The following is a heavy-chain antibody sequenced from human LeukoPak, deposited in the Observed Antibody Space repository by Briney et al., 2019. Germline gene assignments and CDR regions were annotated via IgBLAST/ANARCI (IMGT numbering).Heavy chain of an antibody. Sequence: GGSLRLSSVASRFTFSVYAICCVSPVPQKGLWWVSLINGDCGSASYAASVKVRFTISRDNSKISLYLQMNSLRTEDTAFYYCAKASSGSSSRPIDYWGQGTLVTVSS. D-gene: IGHD3-10*01. CDR2: INGDCGSA. CDR1: RFTFSVYA. J-gene: IGHJ4*02. CDR3: AKASSGSSSRPIDY. V-gene: IGHV3-43*02.